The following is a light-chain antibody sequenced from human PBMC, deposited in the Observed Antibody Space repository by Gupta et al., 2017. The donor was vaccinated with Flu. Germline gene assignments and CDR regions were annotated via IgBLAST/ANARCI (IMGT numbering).Light chain of an antibody. J-gene: IGKJ4*01. CDR2: LAS. CDR1: QSLLHSNGYSH. Sequence: DIVMTQSPLSLPVTPGEPASISCRSSQSLLHSNGYSHLAWYLQKPGQSPQLLISLASNRASGVPDRFSGSGSGTDFTLKISRVEAEDVGIYYCMQGLQVPLTFGGGTRVEIK. CDR3: MQGLQVPLT. V-gene: IGKV2-28*01.